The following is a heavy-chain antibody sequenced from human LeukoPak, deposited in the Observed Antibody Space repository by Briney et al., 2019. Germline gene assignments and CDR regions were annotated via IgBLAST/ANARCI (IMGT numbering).Heavy chain of an antibody. CDR1: GGSISSGGYS. J-gene: IGHJ4*02. D-gene: IGHD2-8*01. CDR2: IYHSGST. CDR3: ARGPIVLMISDY. V-gene: IGHV4-30-2*01. Sequence: PSETLSLTCAVSGGSISSGGYSWSWIRQPPGKGLEWIGYIYHSGSTYYNPSLKSRVTISVDRSKNQFSLKLSSVTAADTAVYYCARGPIVLMISDYWGQGTLVTVSS.